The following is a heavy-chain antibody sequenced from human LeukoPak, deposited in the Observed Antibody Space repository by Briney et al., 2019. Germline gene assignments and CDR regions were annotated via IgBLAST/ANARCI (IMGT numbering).Heavy chain of an antibody. V-gene: IGHV3-23*01. CDR1: GLTFSSYA. Sequence: GASLRLSCAASGLTFSSYAMSWVRQAPGKGLEWVSAISGSGGSTYYADSVKGRFTISRDNSKNTLYLQMNSLRAEDTAVYYCAKEPYSSGWYPFDYWGQGTLVTVSS. D-gene: IGHD6-19*01. CDR3: AKEPYSSGWYPFDY. J-gene: IGHJ4*02. CDR2: ISGSGGST.